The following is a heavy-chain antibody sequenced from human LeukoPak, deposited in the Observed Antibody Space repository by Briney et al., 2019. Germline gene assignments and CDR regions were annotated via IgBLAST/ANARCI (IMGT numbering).Heavy chain of an antibody. D-gene: IGHD6-19*01. CDR3: ARALTVGGSSGWYPDY. J-gene: IGHJ4*02. V-gene: IGHV1-2*06. Sequence: GASVKVSCKASGYTFTGYYMHWVRQAPGQGLEWMGRINPNSGGTNYAQKFQGRVTMTRDTSISTAYMELSRLRSDDTAVYYCARALTVGGSSGWYPDYWGQGTLVTVSS. CDR2: INPNSGGT. CDR1: GYTFTGYY.